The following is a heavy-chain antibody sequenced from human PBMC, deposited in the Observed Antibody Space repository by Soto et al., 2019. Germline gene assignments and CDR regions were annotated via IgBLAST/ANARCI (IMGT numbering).Heavy chain of an antibody. Sequence: SETLSLTCTVSGGSISRGGYYWSWIRQHPGKGLEWIGYIYYSGSTYYNPSLKSRVTISVDTSKNQFSLKLSSVTAADTAVYYCARFVGGDYYDSSGYYTHIWGMDVWGHGTTVTVS. J-gene: IGHJ6*02. CDR2: IYYSGST. CDR1: GGSISRGGYY. CDR3: ARFVGGDYYDSSGYYTHIWGMDV. D-gene: IGHD3-22*01. V-gene: IGHV4-31*03.